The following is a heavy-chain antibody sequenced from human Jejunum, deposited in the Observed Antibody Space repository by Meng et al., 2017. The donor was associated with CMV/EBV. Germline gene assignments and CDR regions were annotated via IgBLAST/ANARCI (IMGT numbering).Heavy chain of an antibody. V-gene: IGHV3-23*03. J-gene: IGHJ6*02. Sequence: RQAPGKGLAWFSVIYGAASSISYADSVKGRFTISRDDSKNTLYLQMNALRAEDTAVYYCAKDRGSIVLVPAAMGRRRYYSDGMDVWGQGTTVTVSS. CDR3: AKDRGSIVLVPAAMGRRRYYSDGMDV. D-gene: IGHD2-2*01. CDR2: IYGAASSI.